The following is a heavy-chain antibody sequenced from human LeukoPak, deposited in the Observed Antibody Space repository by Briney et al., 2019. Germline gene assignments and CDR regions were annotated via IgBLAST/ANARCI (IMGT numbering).Heavy chain of an antibody. CDR1: GFTFSSYE. Sequence: PGGSLRLSCAASGFTFSSYEMNWVRQAPGKGLEWVSYISSGSTIYDADSVKGRFTISKDNSKNTLYLQMNSLGAEDTALYYCAKGNGDYRLGSVSADYWGQGTLVTVSS. V-gene: IGHV3-48*03. CDR2: ISSGSTI. J-gene: IGHJ4*02. CDR3: AKGNGDYRLGSVSADY. D-gene: IGHD4-17*01.